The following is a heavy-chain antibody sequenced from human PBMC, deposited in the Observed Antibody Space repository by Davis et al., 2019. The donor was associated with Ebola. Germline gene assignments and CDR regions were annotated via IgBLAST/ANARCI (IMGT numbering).Heavy chain of an antibody. CDR2: FGTGGDT. V-gene: IGHV3-23*01. Sequence: PGGSLRLSCETSGFIFRNYVMSWVRQAPGKGLEWVSTFGTGGDTYYADSVKGRFAISRDNSSGTLYLQMNSLRVEDSAIYYCVKDSSNIWFDIWGQGTLVTVSS. CDR3: VKDSSNIWFDI. CDR1: GFIFRNYV. J-gene: IGHJ3*02. D-gene: IGHD2/OR15-2a*01.